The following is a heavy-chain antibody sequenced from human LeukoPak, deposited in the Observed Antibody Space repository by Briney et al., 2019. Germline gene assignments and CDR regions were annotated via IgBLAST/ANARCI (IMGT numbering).Heavy chain of an antibody. CDR2: IYGRLYTTGSA. V-gene: IGHV4-4*07. Sequence: SETLSLTCTVSGGSISSYYWNWIRQPAGKGLEWIGRIYGRLYTTGSADYNPSLKSRVTISVDTSKNQLSLKLTSVTAADTAVYYCARRVISEISIDKGNWLDPWGQGTLVTVSS. CDR1: GGSISSYY. CDR3: ARRVISEISIDKGNWLDP. D-gene: IGHD3-3*01. J-gene: IGHJ5*02.